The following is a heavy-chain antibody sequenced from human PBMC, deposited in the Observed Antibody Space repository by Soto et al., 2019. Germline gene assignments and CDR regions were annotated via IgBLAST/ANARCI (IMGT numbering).Heavy chain of an antibody. J-gene: IGHJ4*02. CDR3: ARVQGIAAAGPFDY. D-gene: IGHD6-13*01. CDR1: GFTFSSYA. V-gene: IGHV3-30-3*01. Sequence: GKSLKISCAASGFTFSSYAMHWVRQAPGKGLEWVAVISYDGSNKYYADSVKGRFTISRDNSKNTLYLQMNSLRAEDTAVYYCARVQGIAAAGPFDYWGQGTLVTVSS. CDR2: ISYDGSNK.